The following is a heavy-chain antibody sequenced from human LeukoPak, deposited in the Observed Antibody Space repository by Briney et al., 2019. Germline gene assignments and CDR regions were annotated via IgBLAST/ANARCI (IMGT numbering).Heavy chain of an antibody. Sequence: ASVKVSCKASGYTFTSYDINWVRQATGQGLEWMGWMNPNSGNTGYAQKFQGRVTMTWNTSISTAYMELGSLRSEDTALYYCARAPVTTVYYYYMDVWGKGTTVTVSS. CDR2: MNPNSGNT. V-gene: IGHV1-8*01. CDR3: ARAPVTTVYYYYMDV. J-gene: IGHJ6*03. D-gene: IGHD4-11*01. CDR1: GYTFTSYD.